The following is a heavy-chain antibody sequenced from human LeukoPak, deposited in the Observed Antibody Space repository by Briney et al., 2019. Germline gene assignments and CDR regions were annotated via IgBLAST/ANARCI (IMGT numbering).Heavy chain of an antibody. V-gene: IGHV3-21*01. CDR2: ISSSSSYI. Sequence: GGSLRLSCAASGFTFSSYSMNWVRQAPGKGLEWVSSISSSSSYIYYADSVRGRFTISRDNAKNSLYLQMNSLRAEDTAVYYCARDRWELSSIDYWGQGTLVTVSS. CDR3: ARDRWELSSIDY. CDR1: GFTFSSYS. J-gene: IGHJ4*02. D-gene: IGHD1-26*01.